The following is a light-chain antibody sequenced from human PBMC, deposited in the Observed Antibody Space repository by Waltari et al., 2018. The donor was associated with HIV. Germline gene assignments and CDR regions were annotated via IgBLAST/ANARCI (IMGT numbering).Light chain of an antibody. CDR3: ATWDDSLSVVV. CDR2: RNN. CDR1: SSNIGRNY. J-gene: IGLJ2*01. V-gene: IGLV1-47*01. Sequence: QSVLPQPPSASGTPGQRVTISCSGSSSNIGRNYVYWYQQLPGTAPKPLIYRNNQRPSGVPDRFSGSKSGTSASLAISGLRSEDEADYYCATWDDSLSVVVFGGGTKLTVL.